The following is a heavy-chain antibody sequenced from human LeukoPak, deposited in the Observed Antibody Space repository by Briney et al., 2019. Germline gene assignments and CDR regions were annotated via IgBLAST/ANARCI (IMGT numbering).Heavy chain of an antibody. D-gene: IGHD3-22*01. Sequence: SVRVSCKASGGTFSSYAISWVRQAPGQGLEWMGGIIPIFGTANYAQKFQGRVTITADESTSTAYMELSSLRSEDTAVYYCARTAYDSSGYYQHYYFDYWGQGTLVTVSS. CDR2: IIPIFGTA. V-gene: IGHV1-69*01. CDR3: ARTAYDSSGYYQHYYFDY. CDR1: GGTFSSYA. J-gene: IGHJ4*02.